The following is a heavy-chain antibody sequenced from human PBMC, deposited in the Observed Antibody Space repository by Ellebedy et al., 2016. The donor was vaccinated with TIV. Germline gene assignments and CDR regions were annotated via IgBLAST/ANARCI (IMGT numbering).Heavy chain of an antibody. D-gene: IGHD3-16*01. J-gene: IGHJ4*02. Sequence: GESLKISCAASGFTFSTYSMNWVRQAPGQGLEWVSYISSSSSTIYYADSVKGRFTISRDNAKNSLYLQMNSLRTEDTAVYYCAKGSSSGFNYDRVGFEYWGQGTLVTVSS. CDR1: GFTFSTYS. V-gene: IGHV3-48*04. CDR2: ISSSSSTI. CDR3: AKGSSSGFNYDRVGFEY.